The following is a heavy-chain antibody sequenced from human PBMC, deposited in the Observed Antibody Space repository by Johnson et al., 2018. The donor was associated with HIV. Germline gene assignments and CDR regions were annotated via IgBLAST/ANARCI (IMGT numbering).Heavy chain of an antibody. D-gene: IGHD2-15*01. V-gene: IGHV3-30*02. CDR3: AKAEDEGLPFDT. Sequence: QVQLVESGGGVVQPGGSLRLSCVASGFTFSSYGMHWVRQAPGKGLEWGAFIQYDGTNKNYADSVKGRFTISRDNYKNILYLQMNSLRDEDTAVYYCAKAEDEGLPFDTWGQGTMVTVSS. CDR2: IQYDGTNK. J-gene: IGHJ3*02. CDR1: GFTFSSYG.